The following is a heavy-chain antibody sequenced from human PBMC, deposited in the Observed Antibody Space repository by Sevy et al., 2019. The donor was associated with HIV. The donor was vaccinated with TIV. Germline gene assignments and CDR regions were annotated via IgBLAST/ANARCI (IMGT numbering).Heavy chain of an antibody. J-gene: IGHJ2*01. CDR3: AKGSYSSSWYFEL. CDR1: GFTFDDYA. Sequence: GGSLRLSCAASGFTFDDYAMHWVRQAPGKGLEWVSGISWNSGSIGYADSVKGRFTISRDNAKNSLYLQMNSLRAEDTALYYCAKGSYSSSWYFELWGRGTLVTVSS. D-gene: IGHD6-13*01. V-gene: IGHV3-9*01. CDR2: ISWNSGSI.